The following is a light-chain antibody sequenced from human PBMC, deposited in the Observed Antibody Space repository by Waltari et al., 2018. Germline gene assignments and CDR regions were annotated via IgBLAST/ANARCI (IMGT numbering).Light chain of an antibody. CDR1: QSVSSY. CDR3: QQRSNWSLT. Sequence: EIVLTQSPATLSLSPGERATLSCRASQSVSSYLAGYQQKPGQTPRLLIYDASNRATGITARFSGSGSGTDFTLTISSLEPEDFAVYYCQQRSNWSLTFGGGTKVEIK. J-gene: IGKJ4*01. CDR2: DAS. V-gene: IGKV3-11*01.